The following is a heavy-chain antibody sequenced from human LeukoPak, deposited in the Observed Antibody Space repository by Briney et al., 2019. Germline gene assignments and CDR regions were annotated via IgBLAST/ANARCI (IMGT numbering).Heavy chain of an antibody. CDR2: ISGSGSTI. CDR3: AKSGSYSSPYYFDY. Sequence: GGSLRLSCAASGFTFSDYYMSWIRQAPGKGLEWVSYISGSGSTIYYADSVKGRFTISRDNAKNSLYLQMNSLRAEDMALYYCAKSGSYSSPYYFDYWGQGTLVTVSS. V-gene: IGHV3-11*01. CDR1: GFTFSDYY. D-gene: IGHD3-10*01. J-gene: IGHJ4*02.